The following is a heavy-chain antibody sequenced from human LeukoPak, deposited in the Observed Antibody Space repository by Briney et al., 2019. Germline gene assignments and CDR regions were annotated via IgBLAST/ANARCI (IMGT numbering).Heavy chain of an antibody. CDR3: AKGFTDPIDY. CDR1: GFTFSSYG. D-gene: IGHD2-8*02. CDR2: ISGSGGTI. V-gene: IGHV3-23*01. Sequence: GGSLRLSCAASGFTFSSYGMSWVRQAPGKGLEWVSTISGSGGTINYADSVKGRSTISRDNSKNTLYLQMNSLRAEDTAVYYCAKGFTDPIDYWGQGTLVTVSS. J-gene: IGHJ4*02.